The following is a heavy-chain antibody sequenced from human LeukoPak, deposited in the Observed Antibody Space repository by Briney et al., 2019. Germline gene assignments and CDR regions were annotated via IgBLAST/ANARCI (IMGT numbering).Heavy chain of an antibody. Sequence: GGSLRLSCAASGFTFSSYSMNWVRQAPGKGLEWVSYISSGSSTINYADSVKGRFTISRDNAKNSLHLQMNSLRAEDTAVFYCVRSNRRWFSHWGPGTLVTVSS. V-gene: IGHV3-48*04. CDR3: VRSNRRWFSH. CDR2: ISSGSSTI. J-gene: IGHJ1*01. D-gene: IGHD2-15*01. CDR1: GFTFSSYS.